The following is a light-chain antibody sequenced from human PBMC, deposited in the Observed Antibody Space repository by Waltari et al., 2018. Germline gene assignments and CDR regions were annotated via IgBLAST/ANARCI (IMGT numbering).Light chain of an antibody. J-gene: IGLJ3*02. V-gene: IGLV1-44*01. Sequence: QSVLTQPPSASGTPGQRVTISCSGSASNIGGNLVNWYHPLPGKAPKLLIYRSDLRPSGVPDRFSGSKSGTSASLIISGLQAEDEADYYCSSYTSTNTWVFGGGTKLTVL. CDR3: SSYTSTNTWV. CDR1: ASNIGGNL. CDR2: RSD.